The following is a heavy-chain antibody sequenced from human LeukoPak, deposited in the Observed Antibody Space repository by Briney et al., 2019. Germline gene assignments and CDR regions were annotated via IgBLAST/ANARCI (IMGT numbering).Heavy chain of an antibody. CDR2: IYYSGST. V-gene: IGHV4-39*01. CDR3: ARLFSDVDYGDYVGY. Sequence: PSQTLSLTCTVSGGSISSSSYYWGWIRQPPGKGLEWIGSIYYSGSTYYNPSLKSRVTISVDTSKNQFSLKLSSVTAADTAVYYCARLFSDVDYGDYVGYWGQGTLVTVSS. J-gene: IGHJ4*02. CDR1: GGSISSSSYY. D-gene: IGHD4-17*01.